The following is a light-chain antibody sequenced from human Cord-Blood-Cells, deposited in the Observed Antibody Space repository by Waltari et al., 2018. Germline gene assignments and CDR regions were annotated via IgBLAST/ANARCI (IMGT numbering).Light chain of an antibody. CDR2: EGS. CDR3: CSYAGSSTYV. Sequence: QSALTRPASVSGSPGQSITISCTGTSSDVGSYNLVSWYQQHPGKAPKLMIYEGSKRPSGVSNRFSGSKSGNTASLTISGLQAEDEADYYCCSYAGSSTYVFVTGTKVTVL. V-gene: IGLV2-23*01. J-gene: IGLJ1*01. CDR1: SSDVGSYNL.